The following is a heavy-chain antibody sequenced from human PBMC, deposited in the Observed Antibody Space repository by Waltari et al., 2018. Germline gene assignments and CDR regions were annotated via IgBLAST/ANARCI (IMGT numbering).Heavy chain of an antibody. CDR1: GGSISSYY. D-gene: IGHD2-2*01. CDR3: ARDLPRIVVVPAAPNNWFDP. J-gene: IGHJ5*02. V-gene: IGHV4-4*07. Sequence: QVQLQESGPGLVKPSETLSLTCTVSGGSISSYYWSWIRQPARQGLECIGRIYTSWSTNYNPSRKSRVTMSVDTSKNQFSLKLGSGTAADTAVYYCARDLPRIVVVPAAPNNWFDPWGQGTLVTVSS. CDR2: IYTSWST.